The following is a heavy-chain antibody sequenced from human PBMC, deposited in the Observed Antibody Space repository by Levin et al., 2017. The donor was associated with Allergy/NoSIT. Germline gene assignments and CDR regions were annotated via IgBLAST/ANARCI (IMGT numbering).Heavy chain of an antibody. CDR3: ERGGCSSTSYIDN. CDR1: GFTFSNYY. Sequence: GGSLRLSCAASGFTFSNYYMHWVRQAPGKGLEWVSRVYSDGSITDYADSVKGRFTISRDNARNTLYLQMNSLRAEDTAVYYCERGGCSSTSYIDNWGQGIVVTV. CDR2: VYSDGSIT. V-gene: IGHV3-74*01. J-gene: IGHJ4*02. D-gene: IGHD2-2*01.